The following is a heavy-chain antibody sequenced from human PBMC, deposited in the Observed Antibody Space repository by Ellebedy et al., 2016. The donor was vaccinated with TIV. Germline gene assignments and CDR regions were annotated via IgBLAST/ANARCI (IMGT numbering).Heavy chain of an antibody. V-gene: IGHV3-7*01. CDR2: INQDGSEK. J-gene: IGHJ4*02. Sequence: GESLKISCAASGFTFSNYWMSWVRQAPGRGLEWVANINQDGSEKYYVDSVKGRFTISRDNAKNSLYLQMNSLRAEDTAVYYCAIDLGDYWGQGTLVTVSS. CDR3: AIDLGDY. CDR1: GFTFSNYW. D-gene: IGHD3-16*01.